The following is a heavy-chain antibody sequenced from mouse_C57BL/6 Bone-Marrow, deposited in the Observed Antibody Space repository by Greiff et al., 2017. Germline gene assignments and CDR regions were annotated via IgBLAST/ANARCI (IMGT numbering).Heavy chain of an antibody. D-gene: IGHD2-1*01. Sequence: VQLQQSGAELARPGASVKLSCKASGYTFTSYGISWVKQRTGQGLEWIGEIYPRSGNTYYTEKFKGQATLTADKYCRTAYMEIRRLPSADSAVSYGARDYNGNYERCAEWGKGTLGTVSA. V-gene: IGHV1-81*01. CDR1: GYTFTSYG. CDR3: ARDYNGNYERCAE. J-gene: IGHJ3*01. CDR2: IYPRSGNT.